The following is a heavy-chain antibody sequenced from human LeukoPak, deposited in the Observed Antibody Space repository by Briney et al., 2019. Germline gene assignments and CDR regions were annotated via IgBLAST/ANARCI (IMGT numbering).Heavy chain of an antibody. CDR2: IIPIFGTA. D-gene: IGHD6-25*01. V-gene: IGHV1-69*05. J-gene: IGHJ5*02. CDR3: ARDHRQRGTLNWFDP. CDR1: GGTFSSYA. Sequence: ASVKVSCKASGGTFSSYAISWVRQAPGHGLEWMGGIIPIFGTANYAQKFQGRVTITTDESTSTAYMELSSLRSEDTAVYYCARDHRQRGTLNWFDPWGQGTLVTVSS.